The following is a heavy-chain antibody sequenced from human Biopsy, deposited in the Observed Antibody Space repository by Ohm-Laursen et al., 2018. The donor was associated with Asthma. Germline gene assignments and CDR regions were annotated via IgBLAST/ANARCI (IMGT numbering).Heavy chain of an antibody. CDR2: HDHEEGGT. J-gene: IGHJ4*02. Sequence: SSVKVPCKISGYSLTDLSMHWVRQAPGQGLEWMGGHDHEEGGTVNARRPQGRVTMTEDTSTDTAYMELSSLSSDDTAVYYCASDFPKDYVRYNFQFWGQGTLVTVSS. CDR3: ASDFPKDYVRYNFQF. V-gene: IGHV1-24*01. D-gene: IGHD4-17*01. CDR1: GYSLTDLS.